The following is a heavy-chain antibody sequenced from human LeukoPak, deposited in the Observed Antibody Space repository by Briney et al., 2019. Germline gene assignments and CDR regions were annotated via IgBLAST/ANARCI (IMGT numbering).Heavy chain of an antibody. CDR2: ISWNSGSI. D-gene: IGHD6-19*01. Sequence: GSSLRLSCAASGFTFDDYAMLWARQAPGKGLVWVSGISWNSGSIGYADSVKGRFTISRDNAKNSLYLQMNSLRAEDTALYYCAKDTGMQWLVGFDYWGQGTLVTVSS. CDR3: AKDTGMQWLVGFDY. V-gene: IGHV3-9*01. CDR1: GFTFDDYA. J-gene: IGHJ4*02.